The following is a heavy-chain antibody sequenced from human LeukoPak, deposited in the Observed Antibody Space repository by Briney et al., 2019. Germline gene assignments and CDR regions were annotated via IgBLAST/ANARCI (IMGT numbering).Heavy chain of an antibody. CDR2: IKQDGSEK. CDR1: GFTFSSYW. Sequence: PGGSLRLSCAASGFTFSSYWMSWVRQAPGKGLEWVANIKQDGSEKYYVDSVKGRFTISRDNAKNSLYLQMNSLRAEDTAVYYCAKAFTVTRVYNCLDPWGQGTLVTVSS. D-gene: IGHD4-17*01. CDR3: AKAFTVTRVYNCLDP. J-gene: IGHJ5*02. V-gene: IGHV3-7*05.